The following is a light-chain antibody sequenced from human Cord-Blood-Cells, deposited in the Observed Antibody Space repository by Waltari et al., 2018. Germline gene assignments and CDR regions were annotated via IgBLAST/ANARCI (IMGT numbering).Light chain of an antibody. J-gene: IGKJ4*01. CDR2: DAS. CDR3: QQRSNWPLT. Sequence: EIVLTQSPATPSFSPGERATLSCRASKSVSSYLAWYQQKPGQAPRLLIYDASNRATCIPARFSGSGSGTDFTLTISSLEPEYFAVYYCQQRSNWPLTFGGGTKVEIK. CDR1: KSVSSY. V-gene: IGKV3-11*01.